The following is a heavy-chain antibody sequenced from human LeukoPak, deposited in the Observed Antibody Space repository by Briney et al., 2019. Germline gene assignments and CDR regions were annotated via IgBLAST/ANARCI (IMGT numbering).Heavy chain of an antibody. CDR3: AREGRVRLNWFDP. Sequence: GASVKVSFTASGYTFTVYYMHWVRQAPGQGLEWMGWINPNSGGTNYAQKFQGRVTMTRDTSISTAYMELSRLRSDDTAVYYCAREGRVRLNWFDPWGQGTLVTVSS. V-gene: IGHV1-2*02. J-gene: IGHJ5*02. CDR2: INPNSGGT. CDR1: GYTFTVYY. D-gene: IGHD1-1*01.